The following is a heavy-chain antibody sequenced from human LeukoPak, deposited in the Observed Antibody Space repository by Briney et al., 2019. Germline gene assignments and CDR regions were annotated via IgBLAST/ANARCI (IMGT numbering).Heavy chain of an antibody. V-gene: IGHV3-53*01. J-gene: IGHJ4*02. CDR1: GFTVSTNY. Sequence: PGGSLRLSCAASGFTVSTNYLTWVRQAPGKGLEWVSLIYSDGTTYYADSVKGRFTISRDNSKNTLYLQMNSLRAEDTAIYYCAKSQGDMGDYCGQRAL. CDR2: IYSDGTT. CDR3: AKSQGDMGDY. D-gene: IGHD2-21*01.